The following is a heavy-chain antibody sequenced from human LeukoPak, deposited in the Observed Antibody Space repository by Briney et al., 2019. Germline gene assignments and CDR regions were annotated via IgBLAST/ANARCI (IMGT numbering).Heavy chain of an antibody. CDR3: TRGLRLGYCSGGSCYYWFDP. J-gene: IGHJ5*02. CDR2: INHSGST. D-gene: IGHD2-15*01. Sequence: SETLSLTCAVYGGSFSGYYWSWIRQPPGKGLEWIGEINHSGSTNYNPSLQSRVTISADTSKNQFSLNLRSVIAADTAVYYCTRGLRLGYCSGGSCYYWFDPWGQGTLVTVSS. V-gene: IGHV4-34*01. CDR1: GGSFSGYY.